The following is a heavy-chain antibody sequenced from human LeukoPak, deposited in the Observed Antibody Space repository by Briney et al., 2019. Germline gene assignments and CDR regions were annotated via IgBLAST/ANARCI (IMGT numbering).Heavy chain of an antibody. D-gene: IGHD1-26*01. CDR2: IIPIFGTA. V-gene: IGHV1-69*01. J-gene: IGHJ4*02. CDR1: GGTFSSYA. CDR3: AGYSGSYPMDY. Sequence: ASVKVSCQASGGTFSSYAISWVRQAPGQGLEWMGGIIPIFGTANYAQKFQGRVTITADGSTSTAYMELSSLRSEDTAVYYCAGYSGSYPMDYWGQGTLVTVSS.